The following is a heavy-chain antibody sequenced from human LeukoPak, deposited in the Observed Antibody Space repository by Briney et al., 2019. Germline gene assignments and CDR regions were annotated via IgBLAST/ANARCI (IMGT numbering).Heavy chain of an antibody. CDR3: ARGAGNVLLWFGEGYNWFDP. CDR1: GGSISSYY. D-gene: IGHD3-10*01. J-gene: IGHJ5*02. V-gene: IGHV4-59*01. Sequence: SETLSLTCTVSGGSISSYYWSWIRQPPGKGLEWIGYIYYSGSTNYNPSLKSRVTISVDTSKNQFSLKLSSVTAADTAVYYCARGAGNVLLWFGEGYNWFDPWGQGTLVTVSS. CDR2: IYYSGST.